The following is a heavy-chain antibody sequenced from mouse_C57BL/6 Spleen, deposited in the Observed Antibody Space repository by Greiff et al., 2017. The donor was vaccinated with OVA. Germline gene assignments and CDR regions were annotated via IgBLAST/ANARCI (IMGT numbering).Heavy chain of an antibody. D-gene: IGHD2-5*01. CDR3: AREGPYSNYYFDY. V-gene: IGHV5-16*01. J-gene: IGHJ2*01. CDR1: GFTFSDYY. Sequence: EVKLMESEGGLVQPGSSMKLSCTASGFTFSDYYMAWVRQVPEKGLEWVANINYDGSSTYYLDSLKSRFIISRDNAKNILYLQMSSLKSEDTATYYCAREGPYSNYYFDYWGQGTTLTVSS. CDR2: INYDGSST.